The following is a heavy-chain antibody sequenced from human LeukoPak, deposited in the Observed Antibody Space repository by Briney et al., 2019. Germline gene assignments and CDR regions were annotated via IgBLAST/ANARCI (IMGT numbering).Heavy chain of an antibody. CDR1: GFTFSSYG. Sequence: GGSLRLSCAASGFTFSSYGMNWVRQAPGKGLEWVSSISSSSSYIYYADSVKGRFTISRDNAKNSLYLQMNSLRAEDTAVYYCARGEDIVADYWGQGTLVTVSS. CDR2: ISSSSSYI. J-gene: IGHJ4*02. CDR3: ARGEDIVADY. D-gene: IGHD5-12*01. V-gene: IGHV3-21*01.